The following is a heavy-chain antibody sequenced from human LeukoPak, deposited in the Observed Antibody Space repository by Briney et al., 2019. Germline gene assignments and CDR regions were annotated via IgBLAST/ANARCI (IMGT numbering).Heavy chain of an antibody. V-gene: IGHV5-51*01. CDR2: IYPGDSDT. CDR3: ARRLYGGSCYSAHFDY. J-gene: IGHJ4*02. D-gene: IGHD2-15*01. CDR1: GYSFTSYW. Sequence: GESLKISCKGSGYSFTSYWIGWVRQMPGKGLEWMGIIYPGDSDTRYSPSFQGQVTISADKSISTAYLQWSSLKASDTAMYYCARRLYGGSCYSAHFDYWGQGTLVTVSS.